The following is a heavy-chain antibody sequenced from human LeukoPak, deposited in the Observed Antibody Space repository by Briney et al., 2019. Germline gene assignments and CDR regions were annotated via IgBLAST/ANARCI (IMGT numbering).Heavy chain of an antibody. CDR2: VSGRDTST. J-gene: IGHJ4*02. V-gene: IGHV3-23*01. D-gene: IGHD3-9*01. Sequence: PGGSLRLSCAASGFTFINYAMSWVRQAPGKGLEWVSAVSGRDTSTYYTDSVKGRFTISRDNSKNTLYLQMNSLSAEDTAIYYCAKWGDYDVLTGYYDSDYWGQGTLVTVSS. CDR3: AKWGDYDVLTGYYDSDY. CDR1: GFTFINYA.